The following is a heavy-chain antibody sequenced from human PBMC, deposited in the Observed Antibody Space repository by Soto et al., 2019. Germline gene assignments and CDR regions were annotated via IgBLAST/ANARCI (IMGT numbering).Heavy chain of an antibody. D-gene: IGHD6-19*01. V-gene: IGHV3-30*18. Sequence: QVQQVESGGGVVQPGRSLRLACAASGFTFNYYDMHWVRQAPGKGLEWVAVISSDGGSEYYADSVKGRFTISRDNSKNTVLLQMNSLRLDDTAVYYCAKEYSSGWVDYWGQGTLVTVS. CDR1: GFTFNYYD. J-gene: IGHJ4*02. CDR3: AKEYSSGWVDY. CDR2: ISSDGGSE.